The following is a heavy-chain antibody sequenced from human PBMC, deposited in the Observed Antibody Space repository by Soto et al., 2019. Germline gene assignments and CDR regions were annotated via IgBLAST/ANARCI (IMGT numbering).Heavy chain of an antibody. CDR3: ARGITMIAVVTTLNWFDP. CDR2: ISYDGSNK. V-gene: IGHV3-30-3*01. CDR1: GFTFSSYA. D-gene: IGHD3-22*01. Sequence: GGSLRLSCAASGFTFSSYAMHWVRQAPGKGLEWVAVISYDGSNKYYADSVKGRFTISRDNSKNTLYLQMNSLRAEDTAVYYCARGITMIAVVTTLNWFDPWGQGTLVTVSS. J-gene: IGHJ5*02.